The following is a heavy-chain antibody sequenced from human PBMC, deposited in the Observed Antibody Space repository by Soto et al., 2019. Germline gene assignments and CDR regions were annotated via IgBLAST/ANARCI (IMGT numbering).Heavy chain of an antibody. CDR3: ARVRSGSYYMSAFDI. CDR2: ISSSSSYT. D-gene: IGHD1-26*01. Sequence: LRLSCAASGFTFIDYYMSWIRQAPGKGLEWVSYISSSSSYTNYADSVKGRFTISRDNAKNSLYLQMNSLRAEDTAVYYCARVRSGSYYMSAFDIWGQGTMVTVSS. CDR1: GFTFIDYY. J-gene: IGHJ3*02. V-gene: IGHV3-11*06.